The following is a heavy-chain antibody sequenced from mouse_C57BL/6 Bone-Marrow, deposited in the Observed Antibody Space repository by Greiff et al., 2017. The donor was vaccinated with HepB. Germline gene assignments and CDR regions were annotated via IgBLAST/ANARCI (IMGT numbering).Heavy chain of an antibody. Sequence: VQLQQSGAELARPGASVKLSCKASGYTFTSYGISWVKQRTGQGLEWIGEIYPRSGNTYYNEKFKGKATLTADKSSSTAYMELRSLTSEDSAVYFCARKDSPWFAYWGQGTLVTVSA. D-gene: IGHD2-12*01. J-gene: IGHJ3*01. CDR1: GYTFTSYG. V-gene: IGHV1-81*01. CDR3: ARKDSPWFAY. CDR2: IYPRSGNT.